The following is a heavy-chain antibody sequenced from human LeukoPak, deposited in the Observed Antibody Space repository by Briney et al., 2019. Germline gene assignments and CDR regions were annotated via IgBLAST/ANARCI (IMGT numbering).Heavy chain of an antibody. CDR1: GFTFSTYA. D-gene: IGHD3-22*01. J-gene: IGHJ4*02. V-gene: IGHV3-23*01. CDR2: ISGSGDST. Sequence: GGSLRLSCAASGFTFSTYAVTWVRQAPGKGLEWVSTISGSGDSTYYADSVKGRITISRDNSKDTLYLQMSSVRVDDTAVYYCARDRGRYYDSRGFYWGYYFDSWGQGILVTVST. CDR3: ARDRGRYYDSRGFYWGYYFDS.